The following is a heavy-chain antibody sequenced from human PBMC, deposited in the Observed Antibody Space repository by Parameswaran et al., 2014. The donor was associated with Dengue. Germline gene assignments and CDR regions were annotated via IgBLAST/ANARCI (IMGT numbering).Heavy chain of an antibody. V-gene: IGHV3-23*01. Sequence: VRQAPGKGLECVSIIGLDGRTYYADSVKGRFTISRDNSKNMLYLEMNSVRAEDTALYYCTKDHDGDILLNPNWFDPWGQGALVTVSS. CDR3: TKDHDGDILLNPNWFDP. CDR2: IGLDGRT. J-gene: IGHJ5*02. D-gene: IGHD4-17*01.